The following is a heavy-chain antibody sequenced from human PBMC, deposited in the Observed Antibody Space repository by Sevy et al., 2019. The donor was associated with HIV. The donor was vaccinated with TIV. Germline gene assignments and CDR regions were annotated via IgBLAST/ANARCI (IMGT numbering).Heavy chain of an antibody. Sequence: ASVKVSCKVSGYTLSQLSMHWVRQAPGKGLEWMGSFDPEDGETLYAQKLQGRVTMTEDTSIDTAYMELNSLRSEDTAEYYCATTKDYYESSGCPFDYWGQGTLVTVSS. D-gene: IGHD3-22*01. V-gene: IGHV1-24*01. CDR2: FDPEDGET. CDR1: GYTLSQLS. CDR3: ATTKDYYESSGCPFDY. J-gene: IGHJ4*02.